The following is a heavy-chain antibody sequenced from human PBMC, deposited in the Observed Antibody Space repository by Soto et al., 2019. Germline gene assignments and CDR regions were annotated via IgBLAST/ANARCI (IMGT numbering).Heavy chain of an antibody. CDR3: AKDFDYYGSGSYYGSYYYYYGMDV. D-gene: IGHD3-10*01. CDR1: GFTFSSYA. V-gene: IGHV3-23*01. J-gene: IGHJ6*02. CDR2: ISGSGGSK. Sequence: GGSLRLSCAASGFTFSSYAMSWVRQAPGKGLGWVSAISGSGGSKYYADSVKGRFTISRDNSKNTLYLQMNSLRAEDTAVYYCAKDFDYYGSGSYYGSYYYYYGMDVWGQGTTVTVSS.